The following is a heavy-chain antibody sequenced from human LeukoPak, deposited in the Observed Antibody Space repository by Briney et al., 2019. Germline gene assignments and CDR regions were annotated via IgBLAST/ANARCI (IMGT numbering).Heavy chain of an antibody. D-gene: IGHD1-26*01. Sequence: PSETLSLTCAVYGESFSGFYWTWIRQPPGKGLEWIGSIYYSGSTYYNPSLKSRVTISVDTSKNQFSLKLSSVTAADTAVYYCARDSGSYYSYDYWGQGTLVTVSS. J-gene: IGHJ4*02. CDR2: IYYSGST. CDR1: GESFSGFY. CDR3: ARDSGSYYSYDY. V-gene: IGHV4-34*01.